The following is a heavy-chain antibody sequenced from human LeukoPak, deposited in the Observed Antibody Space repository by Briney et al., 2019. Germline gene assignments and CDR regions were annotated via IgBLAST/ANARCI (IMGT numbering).Heavy chain of an antibody. CDR2: INHSGST. Sequence: SETLSLTCAVYGGSFSGYYWSWIRQPPGKGLEWIGEINHSGSTNYNPSLKSRVTISVDTSKNQFSLKLSSVTAADTAVYYCARGKTIGYSSSWYGRGVFNIWGQGTMVTVSS. CDR1: GGSFSGYY. J-gene: IGHJ3*02. CDR3: ARGKTIGYSSSWYGRGVFNI. D-gene: IGHD6-13*01. V-gene: IGHV4-34*01.